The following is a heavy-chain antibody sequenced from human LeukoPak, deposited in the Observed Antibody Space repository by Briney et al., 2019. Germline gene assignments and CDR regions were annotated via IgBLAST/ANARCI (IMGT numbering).Heavy chain of an antibody. CDR3: AGMVRGVIGRFFDY. CDR2: IYTSGST. J-gene: IGHJ4*02. V-gene: IGHV4-61*02. CDR1: GGSISSGSYY. Sequence: PSETLSLTCTVSGGSISSGSYYWSWIRQPAGKGLEWIGRIYTSGSTNYNPSLKSRVSISVDTSKNQFSLKLSSVTAADTAVYYCAGMVRGVIGRFFDYWGQGTLVTVSS. D-gene: IGHD3-10*01.